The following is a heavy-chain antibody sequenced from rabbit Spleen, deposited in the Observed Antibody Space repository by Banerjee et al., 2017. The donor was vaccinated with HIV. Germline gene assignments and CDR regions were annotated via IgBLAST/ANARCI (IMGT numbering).Heavy chain of an antibody. CDR2: IYAGSSGST. D-gene: IGHD2-1*01. CDR3: ARSGGDIYDFKL. CDR1: GFDFTSSYY. Sequence: QSLEESGGDLVKPGASLTLTCKASGFDFTSSYYMCWVRQAPGKGLEWIACIYAGSSGSTWYATWAKGRFTISKTSSTTVTLQMTSLTAADTATYFCARSGGDIYDFKLWGPGTLVTVS. J-gene: IGHJ4*01. V-gene: IGHV1S40*01.